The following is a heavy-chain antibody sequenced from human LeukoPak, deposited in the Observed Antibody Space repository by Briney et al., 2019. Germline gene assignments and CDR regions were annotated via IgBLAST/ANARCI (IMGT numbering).Heavy chain of an antibody. CDR2: INHSGST. J-gene: IGHJ4*02. CDR1: GVSFSGYY. D-gene: IGHD5-18*01. V-gene: IGHV4-34*01. Sequence: SETLSLTCAVYGVSFSGYYWSWIRQPPGKGWEGIGEINHSGSTNYQPSLNSRVNISVDQSKNQFCLKLSSVTAAETAVYYCARGPGIQLWKTIEYWGQGTLVTVSS. CDR3: ARGPGIQLWKTIEY.